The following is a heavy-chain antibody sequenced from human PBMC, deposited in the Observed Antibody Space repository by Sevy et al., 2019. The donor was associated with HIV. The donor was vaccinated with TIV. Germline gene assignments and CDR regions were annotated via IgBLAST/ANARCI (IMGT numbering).Heavy chain of an antibody. J-gene: IGHJ6*03. CDR2: ISYDGSNK. CDR1: GFTFSSYG. V-gene: IGHV3-30*18. D-gene: IGHD3-3*01. CDR3: AKDSNDFWTGYRYYYYYYMDV. Sequence: GGSLRLSCAASGFTFSSYGMHWVRHAPGKGLEWVAVISYDGSNKYYADSVKGRFTISRDNSKNTLYLQMNSLRAEDTAVYYCAKDSNDFWTGYRYYYYYYMDVWGKGTTVTVSS.